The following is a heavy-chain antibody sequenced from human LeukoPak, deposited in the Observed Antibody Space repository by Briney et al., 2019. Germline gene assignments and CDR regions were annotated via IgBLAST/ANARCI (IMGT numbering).Heavy chain of an antibody. CDR1: GGSFSGYY. V-gene: IGHV4-34*01. CDR3: ARWYYDFWSGYSSAKAFDI. D-gene: IGHD3-3*01. J-gene: IGHJ3*02. Sequence: PETLSLTCAVYGGSFSGYYWSWIRQPPGKGLEWIGEINHSGSTNYNPSLKSRVTISVDTSKNQFSLKLSSVTAADTAVYYCARWYYDFWSGYSSAKAFDIWGQGTMVTVSS. CDR2: INHSGST.